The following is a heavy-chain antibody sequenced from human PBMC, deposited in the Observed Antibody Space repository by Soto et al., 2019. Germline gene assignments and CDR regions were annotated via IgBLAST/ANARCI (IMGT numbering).Heavy chain of an antibody. CDR3: ARENCGGDCFTKKENWFDP. J-gene: IGHJ5*02. CDR1: GFNFRSYA. D-gene: IGHD2-21*02. CDR2: LSGSGDST. Sequence: GGSLRLSCVASGFNFRSYAMSWVRQAPGKGLEWVSTLSGSGDSTHYADSVKGRFTISRDNSKNTLYLQMNSLRAEDTAVYYCARENCGGDCFTKKENWFDPWGQGTLVTVSS. V-gene: IGHV3-23*01.